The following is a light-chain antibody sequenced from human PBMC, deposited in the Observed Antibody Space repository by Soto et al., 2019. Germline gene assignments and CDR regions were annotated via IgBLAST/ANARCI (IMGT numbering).Light chain of an antibody. CDR2: EGN. CDR3: SSYAGTSIYVV. Sequence: QSALTQPASVSGSPGQSITISCTGTNNDVGSYNLVSWYQQHPGKAPKVMLFEGNKRPSGVSNRFYASKSGNTASLTISGLQADDEADYYCSSYAGTSIYVVFGGGTKLTVL. V-gene: IGLV2-23*01. J-gene: IGLJ2*01. CDR1: NNDVGSYNL.